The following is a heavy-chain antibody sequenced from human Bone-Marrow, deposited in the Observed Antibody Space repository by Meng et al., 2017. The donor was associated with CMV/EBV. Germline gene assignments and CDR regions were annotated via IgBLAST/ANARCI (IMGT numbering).Heavy chain of an antibody. CDR2: IKQDGSEK. D-gene: IGHD6-6*01. V-gene: IGHV3-7*04. J-gene: IGHJ4*02. CDR3: ARGAALFGY. CDR1: GFTFSSYW. Sequence: GESLKISCAASGFTFSSYWMSWVRQAPGKGLEWVASIKQDGSEKHYVDSVKGRVTISRDKAKNSLYLQMNSLRAEDRAVYYCARGAALFGYWGQGTLVTVSS.